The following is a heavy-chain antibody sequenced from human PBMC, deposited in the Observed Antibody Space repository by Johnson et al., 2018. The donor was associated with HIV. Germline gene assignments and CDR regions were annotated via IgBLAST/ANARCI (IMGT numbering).Heavy chain of an antibody. V-gene: IGHV3-11*04. D-gene: IGHD6-13*01. CDR1: GFTFSDYY. J-gene: IGHJ3*02. Sequence: QVQLMESGGGLVKPGGSLRLSCAASGFTFSDYYMTWIRQAPGKGLEWVSYISSSGSTIYYAASVGGRFTISRDNAKNSLYLQMNSLRAEDTAVYYCAKVHRIAAAPSLVHGAFDIWGQGTMVTVSS. CDR2: ISSSGSTI. CDR3: AKVHRIAAAPSLVHGAFDI.